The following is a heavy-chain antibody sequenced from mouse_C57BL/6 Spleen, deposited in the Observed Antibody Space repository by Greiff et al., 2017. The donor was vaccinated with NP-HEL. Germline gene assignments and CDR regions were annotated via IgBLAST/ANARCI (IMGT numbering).Heavy chain of an antibody. Sequence: DVKLVESGGGLVKPGGSLKLSCAASGFTFSDYGMHWVRQAPEKGLEWVAYISSGSSTIYYADTVKGRFTISRDNAKNTLFLQMTSLRSEDTAMYYCARQDYYGSNWYFDVWGTGTTVTVSS. CDR3: ARQDYYGSNWYFDV. CDR1: GFTFSDYG. D-gene: IGHD1-1*01. V-gene: IGHV5-17*01. CDR2: ISSGSSTI. J-gene: IGHJ1*03.